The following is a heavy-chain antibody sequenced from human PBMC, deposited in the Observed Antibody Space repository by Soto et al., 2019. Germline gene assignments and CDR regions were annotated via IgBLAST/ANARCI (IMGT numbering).Heavy chain of an antibody. D-gene: IGHD1-26*01. CDR3: ARERNRVGATLTVPLKY. CDR1: GFTFSSYG. CDR2: IWYDGSNK. J-gene: IGHJ4*02. Sequence: PGGSLRLSCAASGFTFSSYGMHWVRQAPGKGLEWVAVIWYDGSNKYYADSVKGRFTISRDNSKNTLYLQMNSLRAEDTAVYYCARERNRVGATLTVPLKYWGQGTLVTVSS. V-gene: IGHV3-33*01.